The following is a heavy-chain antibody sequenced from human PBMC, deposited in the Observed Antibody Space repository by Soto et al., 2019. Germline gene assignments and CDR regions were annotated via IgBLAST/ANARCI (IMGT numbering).Heavy chain of an antibody. CDR1: GYTFTSYG. V-gene: IGHV1-18*01. CDR3: ARPIYDILTGYYNWFDP. D-gene: IGHD3-9*01. CDR2: ISAYNDNT. J-gene: IGHJ5*02. Sequence: QVQLVQSGAEVKKPGASVKVSCKASGYTFTSYGISWVRQAPGQGLEWMGWISAYNDNTNYAQKLQGRVTMTTDTSTSTAYIELRSLRSDDTAVYYCARPIYDILTGYYNWFDPWGQGTLVTVSS.